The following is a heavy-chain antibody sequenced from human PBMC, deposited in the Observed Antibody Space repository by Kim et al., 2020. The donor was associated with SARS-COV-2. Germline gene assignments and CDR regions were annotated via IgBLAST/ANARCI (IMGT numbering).Heavy chain of an antibody. Sequence: SETLSLTCSISGGSIKRGGYYWSWLRQRPGKGLEWLGYIFHNGNTYYNPSLKSRTSLSVGTSQNDLSLTMTSVTAADTSVYFCARGVWADMWVDPWGRG. CDR1: GGSIKRGGYY. CDR2: IFHNGNT. J-gene: IGHJ5*02. V-gene: IGHV4-31*03. CDR3: ARGVWADMWVDP. D-gene: IGHD3-16*01.